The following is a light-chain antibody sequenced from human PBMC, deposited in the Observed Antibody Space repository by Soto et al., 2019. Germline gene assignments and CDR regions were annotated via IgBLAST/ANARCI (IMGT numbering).Light chain of an antibody. CDR3: QEYNDWLT. J-gene: IGKJ4*01. CDR2: GAS. CDR1: QSVSNK. V-gene: IGKV3-15*01. Sequence: EIVMTQSPVTLSVSPGERATLSCRASQSVSNKLAWYQQKVGQAPRLLIFGASIRATGVPDRFSGSGSGTEFTLTISSLQSEDFAVYYCQEYNDWLTFGGGTKVEIK.